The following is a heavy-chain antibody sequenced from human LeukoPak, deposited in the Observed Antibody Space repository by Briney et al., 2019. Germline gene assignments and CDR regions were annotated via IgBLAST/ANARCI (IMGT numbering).Heavy chain of an antibody. CDR3: ARDRYSGSYPLDY. Sequence: PGGSLRLSCAASGFTFSDYNMRWIRQAPGKGLEWVSSISRSGSTKYYADSVKGRFTISRDNAKNSLFLQMNSLRVEDTAVYYCARDRYSGSYPLDYWGQGTLVTVSS. D-gene: IGHD1-26*01. J-gene: IGHJ4*02. CDR1: GFTFSDYN. V-gene: IGHV3-11*01. CDR2: ISRSGSTK.